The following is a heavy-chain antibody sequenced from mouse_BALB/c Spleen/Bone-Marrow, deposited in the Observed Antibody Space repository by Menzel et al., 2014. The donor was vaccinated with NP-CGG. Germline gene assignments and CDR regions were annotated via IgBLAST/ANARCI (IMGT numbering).Heavy chain of an antibody. J-gene: IGHJ2*01. CDR2: IYPGDGDT. V-gene: IGHV1-80*01. Sequence: VQLQESGAELVRPGSSVKTSCKASGYAFSVYWMNWVKQRPGQGLEWIGQIYPGDGDTNYNGKFKGRATLTADKSSNTAYMQLSSLTSEDSAVYFCARGGISVDYWGQGTTLTVSS. CDR1: GYAFSVYW. CDR3: ARGGISVDY.